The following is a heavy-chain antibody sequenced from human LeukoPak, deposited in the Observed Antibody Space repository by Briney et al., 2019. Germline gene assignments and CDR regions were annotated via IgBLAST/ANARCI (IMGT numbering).Heavy chain of an antibody. CDR1: GFTFSSYA. Sequence: GSLRLSCAASGFTFSSYAMSWVRQPPEKGLEWIGEINHSGSPDYNPSLRSRVTMSVDTSRNQFSLKLSSVTAADTAVYYCVREREQRDKRRYATGYDYWGQGTLVTVSS. CDR3: VREREQRDKRRYATGYDY. CDR2: INHSGSP. J-gene: IGHJ4*02. V-gene: IGHV4-34*01. D-gene: IGHD3-9*01.